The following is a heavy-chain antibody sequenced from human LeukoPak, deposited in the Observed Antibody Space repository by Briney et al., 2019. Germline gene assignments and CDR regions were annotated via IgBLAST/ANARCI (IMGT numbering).Heavy chain of an antibody. CDR1: GFTFSSYG. D-gene: IGHD6-13*01. V-gene: IGHV3-23*01. CDR3: AKDQRIAAAGTPDAFDI. J-gene: IGHJ3*02. Sequence: GRSLRLSCAASGFTFSSYGMHWVRQAPGKGLEWVSAISGSGGSTYYADSVKGRFTISRDNSKNTLYLQMNSLRAEDTAVYYCAKDQRIAAAGTPDAFDIWGQGTMVTVSS. CDR2: ISGSGGST.